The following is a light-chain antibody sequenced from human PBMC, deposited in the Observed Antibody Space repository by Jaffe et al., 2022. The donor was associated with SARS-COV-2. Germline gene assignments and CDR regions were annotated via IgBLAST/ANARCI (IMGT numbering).Light chain of an antibody. V-gene: IGLV2-14*01. J-gene: IGLJ1*01. CDR1: SSDVGAYNY. CDR2: DVT. Sequence: QSALTQPASVSGSPGQSISISCTGTSSDVGAYNYVSWYQQSPGKAPTLIIYDVTNRPSGVSNRFSGSKSGTTASLTISGLQAEDEADYYCSSNTRTSTQVFGTGTKVIVL. CDR3: SSNTRTSTQV.